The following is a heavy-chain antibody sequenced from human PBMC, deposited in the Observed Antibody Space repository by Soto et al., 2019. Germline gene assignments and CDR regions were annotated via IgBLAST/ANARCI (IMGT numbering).Heavy chain of an antibody. D-gene: IGHD6-6*01. CDR2: IYYSGST. CDR1: GTSISSYY. J-gene: IGHJ4*02. CDR3: ARDRRYSSSSQSFDY. Sequence: PSETLSLTCSVSGTSISSYYWSWIRQPPGQGLEWIGYIYYSGSTNYNPSLKSRVSISVDMSKNQFSLKLTSMTAADTAVYYCARDRRYSSSSQSFDYWGQGTLVTVS. V-gene: IGHV4-59*01.